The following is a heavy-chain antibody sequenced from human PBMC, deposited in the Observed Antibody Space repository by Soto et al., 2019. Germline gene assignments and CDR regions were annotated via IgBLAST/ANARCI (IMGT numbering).Heavy chain of an antibody. CDR3: AKDRGWRVSMVRGVNSLDY. V-gene: IGHV3-30*18. CDR1: GFTFSNYG. Sequence: QVHLVESGGGVVQPGRSLSLSCAVSGFTFSNYGMHWVRQATGKGLEWVAVISFDGNDKYFADSVKGRFTISRDNSKNTLYLQINKLRPEDTAVYFCAKDRGWRVSMVRGVNSLDYWGQGTLVSVSS. CDR2: ISFDGNDK. J-gene: IGHJ4*02. D-gene: IGHD3-10*01.